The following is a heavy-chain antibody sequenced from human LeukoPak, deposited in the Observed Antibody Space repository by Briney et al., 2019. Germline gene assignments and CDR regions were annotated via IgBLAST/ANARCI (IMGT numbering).Heavy chain of an antibody. D-gene: IGHD3-3*01. CDR1: GNSISSGDNY. CDR2: IYTSGST. CDR3: AASYYDFWNARPGQPDY. J-gene: IGHJ4*02. Sequence: PSQTLSLTCTVSGNSISSGDNYWSWIRQPAGKGLEWIGRIYTSGSTNYNPSLKSRVTISGDTSKNQFSLKLSSVTAADTAVYYCAASYYDFWNARPGQPDYWGQGTLVTVSS. V-gene: IGHV4-61*02.